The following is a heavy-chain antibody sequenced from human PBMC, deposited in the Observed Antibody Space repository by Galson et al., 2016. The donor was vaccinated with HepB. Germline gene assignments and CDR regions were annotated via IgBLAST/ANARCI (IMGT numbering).Heavy chain of an antibody. CDR3: ARDEMARGYYGSGRSIYYYYYGMDV. D-gene: IGHD3-10*01. V-gene: IGHV3-7*01. CDR1: GFTFYKYW. CDR2: IKQDGSET. J-gene: IGHJ6*02. Sequence: LRLSCAASGFTFYKYWMTWVRQAPGKGLEWVANIKQDGSETYYVDSLKGRFTISRDNAKNSLYLQMDSLRAEETAVYYCARDEMARGYYGSGRSIYYYYYGMDVWGQGTTVTVSS.